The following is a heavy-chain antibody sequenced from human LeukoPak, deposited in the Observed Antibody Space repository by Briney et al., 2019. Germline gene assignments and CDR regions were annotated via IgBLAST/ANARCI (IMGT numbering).Heavy chain of an antibody. CDR1: GFTFSNAW. V-gene: IGHV3-15*01. Sequence: PGGSLRLSCAASGFTFSNAWMSWVRQAPGMGLEWVGRIKSKTDGGTTDYAAPVKGRFTISRDDSKNTLYLQMNSLKTEDTAVYYCTTDPDCSGGSCYPVGYFDYWGQGTLVTVSS. CDR3: TTDPDCSGGSCYPVGYFDY. J-gene: IGHJ4*02. CDR2: IKSKTDGGTT. D-gene: IGHD2-15*01.